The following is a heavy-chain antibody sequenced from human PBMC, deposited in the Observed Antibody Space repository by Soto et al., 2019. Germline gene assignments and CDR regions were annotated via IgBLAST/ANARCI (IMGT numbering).Heavy chain of an antibody. CDR2: ISVSGDGT. CDR3: AKVLSMVRGYMDV. CDR1: GFTFSSYA. J-gene: IGHJ6*03. Sequence: GSLRLSCAASGFTFSSYAMSWVRQAPGKGLEWVSAISVSGDGTFYADSVKGRFTISRDNSKNTLDLQMNSLRAEDTAVYYCAKVLSMVRGYMDVWGKGTTVTVS. D-gene: IGHD3-10*01. V-gene: IGHV3-23*01.